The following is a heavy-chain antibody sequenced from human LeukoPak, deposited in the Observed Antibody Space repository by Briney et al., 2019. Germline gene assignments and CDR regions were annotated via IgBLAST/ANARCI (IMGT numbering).Heavy chain of an antibody. J-gene: IGHJ6*02. D-gene: IGHD5-18*01. CDR1: GFTFSNSW. V-gene: IGHV3-7*01. Sequence: PGGSLRLSCAGSGFTFSNSWMGWVRQAPGKGLEWVANIKEDGSEKYYVDFVKGRFTISRDNANNSLYLQMNSLRDEDTAVYYCAREFTPLIQFWPRSLDDRYGMDVWGQGTTVTVSS. CDR2: IKEDGSEK. CDR3: AREFTPLIQFWPRSLDDRYGMDV.